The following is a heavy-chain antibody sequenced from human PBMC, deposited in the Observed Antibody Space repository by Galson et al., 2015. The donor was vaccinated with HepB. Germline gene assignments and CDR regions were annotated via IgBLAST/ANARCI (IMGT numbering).Heavy chain of an antibody. CDR1: GFTSTTSN. D-gene: IGHD6-19*01. Sequence: SLRLSCAASGFTSTTSNMHWVRQTPVKGLEWLAIISDDGITAFYADSVKGRFTTSRDNFKNTLFLQMNSLRPDDTAVYYCARDFGWNFDNWGQGTLVTVSS. CDR2: ISDDGITA. J-gene: IGHJ4*02. CDR3: ARDFGWNFDN. V-gene: IGHV3-30-3*01.